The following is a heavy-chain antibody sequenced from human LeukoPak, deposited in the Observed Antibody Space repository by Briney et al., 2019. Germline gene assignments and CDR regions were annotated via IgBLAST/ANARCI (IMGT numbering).Heavy chain of an antibody. J-gene: IGHJ4*02. Sequence: GKSLRLSCAASGFTFSSYAMSWVRQAPGKGLEWVSGISGRGDNTSYADSVKGRFTISRDNSKNTLYLQMNSLRAEDTAVYYCAKRPRWLQFHYWGQGTLVTVSP. CDR3: AKRPRWLQFHY. D-gene: IGHD5-24*01. V-gene: IGHV3-23*01. CDR1: GFTFSSYA. CDR2: ISGRGDNT.